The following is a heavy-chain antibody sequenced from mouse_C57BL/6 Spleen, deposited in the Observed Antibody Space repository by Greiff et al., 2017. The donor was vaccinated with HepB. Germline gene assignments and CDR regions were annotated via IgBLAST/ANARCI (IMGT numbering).Heavy chain of an antibody. J-gene: IGHJ2*01. V-gene: IGHV3-5*01. D-gene: IGHD1-1*01. CDR3: ARDKGYYGTFDY. CDR2: IYYSGTI. Sequence: VQLQQSGPGLVKPSQTVFLTCTVTGISITTGNYRWSWIRQFPGNKLEWIGYIYYSGTITYNPSLTSRTTITRDTPKNQFFLEMNSLTAEDTATYYCARDKGYYGTFDYWGQGTTLTVSS. CDR1: GISITTGNYR.